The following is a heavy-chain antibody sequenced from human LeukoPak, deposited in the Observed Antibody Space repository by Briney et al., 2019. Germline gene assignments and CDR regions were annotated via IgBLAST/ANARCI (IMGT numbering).Heavy chain of an antibody. D-gene: IGHD3-22*01. J-gene: IGHJ6*03. CDR1: GGSFSGYY. V-gene: IGHV4-34*01. Sequence: SETLSLTCAVYGGSFSGYYWSWIRQPPGKGLEWIGEINHSGSTNYNPSLKSRVTISVDTSKNQFSPKLSSVTAADTAVYYCARRSITMIVVFGRPRGYYMDVWGKGTTVTVSS. CDR2: INHSGST. CDR3: ARRSITMIVVFGRPRGYYMDV.